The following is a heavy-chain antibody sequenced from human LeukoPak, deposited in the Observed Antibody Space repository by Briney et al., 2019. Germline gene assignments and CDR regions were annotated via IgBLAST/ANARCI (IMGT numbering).Heavy chain of an antibody. CDR2: IYYSGST. D-gene: IGHD2-2*01. J-gene: IGHJ3*02. CDR1: GGSISSSSYY. CDR3: ARVQIVPAATVDI. Sequence: SETLSLTCTVSGGSISSSSYYWGWIRQPPGKGLEWIGSIYYSGSTYYNPSLKSRVTISVDTSKNQFSLKLSSVTAADTAVYYCARVQIVPAATVDIWGQGTMVTVSS. V-gene: IGHV4-39*07.